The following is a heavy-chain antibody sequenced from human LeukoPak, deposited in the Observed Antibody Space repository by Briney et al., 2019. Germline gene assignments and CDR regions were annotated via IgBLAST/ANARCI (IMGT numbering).Heavy chain of an antibody. CDR2: VNHSGST. V-gene: IGHV4-34*01. CDR1: GGSFSGYY. CDR3: ASQRATGPYDY. Sequence: SETLSLTCAVYGGSFSGYYWSWIRQPPGKGLEWIGEVNHSGSTNYNPSLKSRVTISVDTSKNQFSLKLSSVTAADTAVYYCASQRATGPYDYWGQGTLVTVSS. J-gene: IGHJ4*02. D-gene: IGHD2-15*01.